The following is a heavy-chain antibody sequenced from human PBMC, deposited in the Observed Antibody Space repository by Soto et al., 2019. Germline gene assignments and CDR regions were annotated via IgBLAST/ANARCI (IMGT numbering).Heavy chain of an antibody. J-gene: IGHJ4*02. D-gene: IGHD6-19*01. CDR3: ARDHRIAVAGIGGY. CDR1: GYTFTSYD. Sequence: ASVKVSCKASGYTFTSYDINWVRQATGQGLEWMGWMNPNSGNTGYAQKFQGRVTMTRNTSISTAYMELSSLRSEDTAVYYCARDHRIAVAGIGGYWGQGTLVTVSS. CDR2: MNPNSGNT. V-gene: IGHV1-8*01.